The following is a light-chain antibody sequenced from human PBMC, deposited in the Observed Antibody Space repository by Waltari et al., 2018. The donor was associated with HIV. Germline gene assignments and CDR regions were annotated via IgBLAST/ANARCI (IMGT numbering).Light chain of an antibody. CDR3: QQYYSLPTT. V-gene: IGKV4-1*01. J-gene: IGKJ4*02. CDR1: RTVFYNSNSPNY. Sequence: DIVMTQSPDSLDVSLGERVTISCRSSRTVFYNSNSPNYLAWYQQKPGQPPRVLFYWSSTRAAGVPDRFSGSGSGTDFSLTISGLQAEDVALYYCQQYYSLPTTFGGGTKVEIK. CDR2: WSS.